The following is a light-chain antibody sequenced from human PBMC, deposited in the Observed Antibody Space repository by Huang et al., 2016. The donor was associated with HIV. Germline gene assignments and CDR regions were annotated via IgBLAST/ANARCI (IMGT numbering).Light chain of an antibody. Sequence: EIVMTQSPGTLSVSPGGRATLSCRASQSVSTNLAGYQQKPGQAPRLLIHGASSTVTGIPARFSGSGSGTEFSLTISSLQSEDLAVYYCQQYFGRPFTFGPGTKVDI. CDR1: QSVSTN. CDR3: QQYFGRPFT. CDR2: GAS. J-gene: IGKJ3*01. V-gene: IGKV3-15*01.